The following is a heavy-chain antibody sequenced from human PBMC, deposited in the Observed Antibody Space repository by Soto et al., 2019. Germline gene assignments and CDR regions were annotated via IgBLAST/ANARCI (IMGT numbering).Heavy chain of an antibody. V-gene: IGHV5-10-1*01. CDR2: IDPSDSYT. D-gene: IGHD3-3*01. CDR1: GYSFTSYW. CDR3: ARGNYDFWSGYSPTDYYGMDV. Sequence: GESLKISCKGSGYSFTSYWISWVRQMPGKGLEWMGRIDPSDSYTNYSPSFQGHVTISADKSISTAYLQWSSLKASDTAMYYCARGNYDFWSGYSPTDYYGMDVWGQGTTVTVSS. J-gene: IGHJ6*02.